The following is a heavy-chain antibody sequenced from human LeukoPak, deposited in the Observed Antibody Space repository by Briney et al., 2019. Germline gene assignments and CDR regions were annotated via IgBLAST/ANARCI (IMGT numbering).Heavy chain of an antibody. CDR2: TGSGGVTT. CDR3: AKDGQYSTSCSPFDY. CDR1: GFTFSSYA. V-gene: IGHV3-23*01. J-gene: IGHJ4*02. D-gene: IGHD2-2*01. Sequence: GGSLRLSCAASGFTFSSYAMSWVRQAPGKGLEWVSATGSGGVTTYYADSVKGRFTISRDNSKNTLYLQMNSLRADDTAVYYCAKDGQYSTSCSPFDYWGQGTLVTVSS.